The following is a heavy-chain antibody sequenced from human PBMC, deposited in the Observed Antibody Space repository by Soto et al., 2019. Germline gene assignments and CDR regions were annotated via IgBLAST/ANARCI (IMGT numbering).Heavy chain of an antibody. CDR1: GGTISSYY. V-gene: IGHV4-59*01. D-gene: IGHD6-6*01. CDR2: VYYSGNT. Sequence: QLQLQESGPGLVKPSETLSLTCSVSGGTISSYYWSWIRQPPGKGLEWIGYVYYSGNTNYNPSLKSRVTITIDQSQTPFPLKLRSVTGADTAVYFCARSISARPEADIWGQGTMVTVSS. J-gene: IGHJ3*02. CDR3: ARSISARPEADI.